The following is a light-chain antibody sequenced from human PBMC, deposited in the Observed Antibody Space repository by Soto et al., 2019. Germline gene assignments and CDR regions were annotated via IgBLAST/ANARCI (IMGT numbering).Light chain of an antibody. CDR1: QSVSTY. CDR2: DAS. Sequence: EIVLTQSPATLSLSPGERATLSCRASQSVSTYLAWYQQKPGQAPRLLIYDASSRATGFPARFSGSGSGTDFTLTISSLQSEDFAVYYCQQYDSSPSITFGQGTRLEIK. J-gene: IGKJ5*01. CDR3: QQYDSSPSIT. V-gene: IGKV3-11*01.